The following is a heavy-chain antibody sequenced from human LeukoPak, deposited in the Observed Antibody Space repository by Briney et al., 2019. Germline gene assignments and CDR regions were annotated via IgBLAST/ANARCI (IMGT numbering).Heavy chain of an antibody. J-gene: IGHJ6*02. V-gene: IGHV3-23*01. D-gene: IGHD1-26*01. CDR1: GFTFSSYA. Sequence: PGGSLRLSCAASGFTFSSYAMSWVRQAPGKGLEWVSTISGSGGAGTYYADSVKGRFTISRDNSKNTLYLPMNSLRAEDTAVYYCVKDRGGSPFYGMDVWCQGTTVTVSS. CDR3: VKDRGGSPFYGMDV. CDR2: ISGSGGAGT.